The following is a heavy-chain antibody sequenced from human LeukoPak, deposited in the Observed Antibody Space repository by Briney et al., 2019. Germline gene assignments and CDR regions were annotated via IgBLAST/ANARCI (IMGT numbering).Heavy chain of an antibody. Sequence: PGGSLRLSCAASGFTFSTYSMHWVRQAPGKGLEWVSYISSSSNTIYYADSVKGRFTISRDNAKNSLYLQMNSLRAEDTAVYYCAREDSGYCSSTSCYPDYWGQGTLVTVSP. D-gene: IGHD2-2*01. CDR2: ISSSSNTI. CDR3: AREDSGYCSSTSCYPDY. J-gene: IGHJ4*02. V-gene: IGHV3-48*01. CDR1: GFTFSTYS.